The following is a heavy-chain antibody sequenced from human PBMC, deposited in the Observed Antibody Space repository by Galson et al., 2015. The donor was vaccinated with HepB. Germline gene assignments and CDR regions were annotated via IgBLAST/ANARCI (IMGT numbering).Heavy chain of an antibody. CDR3: ARAGPQGGADFDY. CDR2: TYYKSKWYN. D-gene: IGHD1-26*01. V-gene: IGHV6-1*01. J-gene: IGHJ4*02. Sequence: CAISGDSVSDNIVAWNWIRQSPSRGLGWLGRTYYKSKWYNDYAVSVKSRITINPDTSKNQVYLQLNSVTPEDTAVYYCARAGPQGGADFDYWGQGTRVTVSS. CDR1: GDSVSDNIVA.